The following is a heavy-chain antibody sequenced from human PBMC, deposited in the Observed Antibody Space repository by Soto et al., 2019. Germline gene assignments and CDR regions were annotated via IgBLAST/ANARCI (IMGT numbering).Heavy chain of an antibody. Sequence: QVQLQESGPGLVKPSQTLSLTCTVSVASISSGGYYWSWIRQHPVEGLEWIGYIYYSGSTSYNPSLKSRVTISVDTSKNQFSLKLSSVTDADTAVYYCARESKYDTSGYPPWFAPWGQGNLVTVSS. V-gene: IGHV4-31*03. CDR2: IYYSGST. CDR3: ARESKYDTSGYPPWFAP. J-gene: IGHJ5*02. CDR1: VASISSGGYY. D-gene: IGHD3-22*01.